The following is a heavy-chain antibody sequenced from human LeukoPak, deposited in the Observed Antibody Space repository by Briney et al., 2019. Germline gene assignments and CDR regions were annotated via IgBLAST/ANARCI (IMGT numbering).Heavy chain of an antibody. CDR1: GGSISSSSYY. D-gene: IGHD4-17*01. CDR3: ARDFPTTVTTDNWFDP. V-gene: IGHV4-39*07. J-gene: IGHJ5*02. CDR2: IYYSGST. Sequence: SGTLSLTCGVSGGSISSSSYYWGWIRQPPGKGLEWIGSIYYSGSTYYNPSLKSRVTISADTSKNQFSLKLSSVTAADTAVYYCARDFPTTVTTDNWFDPWGQGTLVTVSS.